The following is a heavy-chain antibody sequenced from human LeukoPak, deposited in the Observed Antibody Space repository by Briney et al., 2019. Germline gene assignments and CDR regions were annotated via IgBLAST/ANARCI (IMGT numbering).Heavy chain of an antibody. V-gene: IGHV4-59*06. Sequence: SETLSLTCTVSGASMSSYYWGWIRQPPGKGLELIGYIYYSGSTYYNPSLKSRVTISVDTSKNQFSLKLSSVTAADTAVYYCARVTLGELSENWFDPWGQGTLVTVSS. CDR1: GASMSSYY. CDR2: IYYSGST. CDR3: ARVTLGELSENWFDP. J-gene: IGHJ5*02. D-gene: IGHD3-16*02.